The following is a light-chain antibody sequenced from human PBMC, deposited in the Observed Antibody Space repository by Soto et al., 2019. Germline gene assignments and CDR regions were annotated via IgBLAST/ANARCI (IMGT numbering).Light chain of an antibody. V-gene: IGLV2-11*01. CDR1: SSDVGGYNH. CDR3: CSHSGSSVV. J-gene: IGLJ1*01. CDR2: DVS. Sequence: QSALTQPRSVSGSPGQSVTISCTVTSSDVGGYNHVSWYQQHPGKAPKLIIYDVSTRPSGVPDRFSGSKSGNTASLTISGLQAEDEAYYYCCSHSGSSVVFGTGTKVTVL.